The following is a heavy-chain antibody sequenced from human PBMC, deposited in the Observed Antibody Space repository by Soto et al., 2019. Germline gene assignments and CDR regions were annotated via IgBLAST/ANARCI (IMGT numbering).Heavy chain of an antibody. CDR3: ARDAVVVAATLDY. Sequence: GGSLRLSCAASGFTFSSYSMNWVRQAPGKGLEWVSSISSSSSYIYYADSVKGRFTISRDNAKNSLYLQMNSLRAEDTAVYYCARDAVVVAATLDYWGQGTLVTVSS. CDR1: GFTFSSYS. V-gene: IGHV3-21*01. CDR2: ISSSSSYI. J-gene: IGHJ4*02. D-gene: IGHD2-15*01.